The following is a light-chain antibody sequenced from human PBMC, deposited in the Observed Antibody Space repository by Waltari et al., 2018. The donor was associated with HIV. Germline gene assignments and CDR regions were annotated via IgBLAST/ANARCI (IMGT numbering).Light chain of an antibody. CDR3: QSYDSSNHYV. CDR2: GGT. Sequence: NFMLTQPHSVSESPGKTVTISCTRSSGSIASNSVQWYKQRPGSAPTTVIYGGTQRPPRVPDRFSGPIDRCSSSAALTIARLKTEDEADYYCQSYDSSNHYVFGTGTKVTV. V-gene: IGLV6-57*03. CDR1: SGSIASNS. J-gene: IGLJ1*01.